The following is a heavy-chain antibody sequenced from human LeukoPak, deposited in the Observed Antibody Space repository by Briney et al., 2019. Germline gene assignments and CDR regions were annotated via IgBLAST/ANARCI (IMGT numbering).Heavy chain of an antibody. J-gene: IGHJ4*02. D-gene: IGHD1-26*01. CDR3: ARDRYGWELLGGFDY. CDR2: IYHSGST. Sequence: SETLSLTCTVSGYSISSGYYWGWIRQPPGKGLEWIGSIYHSGSTYYNPSLKSRVTISVDTPKNQFSLKLSSVTAADTAVYYCARDRYGWELLGGFDYWGQGTLVTVSS. V-gene: IGHV4-38-2*02. CDR1: GYSISSGYY.